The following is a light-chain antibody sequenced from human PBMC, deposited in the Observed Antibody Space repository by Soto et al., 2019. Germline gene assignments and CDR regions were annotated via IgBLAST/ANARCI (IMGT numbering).Light chain of an antibody. CDR3: QQYGSSPT. J-gene: IGKJ5*01. CDR2: GAS. Sequence: EILLTQSPGTLSLSPGERATLSCRASQSVSPSSLAWYQQRPGQSPRLLIYGASSRATGIPDRFSGSGSGTDFTLTISRLEPEDFAVYYCQQYGSSPTFGQGTRLEIK. V-gene: IGKV3-20*01. CDR1: QSVSPSS.